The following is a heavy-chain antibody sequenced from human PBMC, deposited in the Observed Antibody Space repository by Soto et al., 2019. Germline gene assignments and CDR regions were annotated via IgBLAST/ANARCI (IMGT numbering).Heavy chain of an antibody. D-gene: IGHD6-13*01. V-gene: IGHV1-18*01. CDR2: ISAYNGNT. Sequence: QVQLVQSGAEVKKPGASVKVSCKASGYTFTSYGISWVRQAPGQGLEWMGWISAYNGNTNYAQKLQGRVTMTTDTSTSTAYMELRSLRSDDTAVYYCAKDGRLEQQLVRGRGWNYWGQGTLVTVSS. CDR3: AKDGRLEQQLVRGRGWNY. CDR1: GYTFTSYG. J-gene: IGHJ4*02.